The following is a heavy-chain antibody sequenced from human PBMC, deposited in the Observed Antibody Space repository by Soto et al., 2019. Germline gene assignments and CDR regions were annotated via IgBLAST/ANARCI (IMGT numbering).Heavy chain of an antibody. CDR1: GFTFSSYG. J-gene: IGHJ6*02. CDR3: ARGQSSTMVRGVPGYYYYGMDV. CDR2: IWYDGSNK. V-gene: IGHV3-33*01. Sequence: GGSLRLSCAASGFTFSSYGMHWVRQAPGKGLEWVAVIWYDGSNKYYADSVKGRFTISRDNSKNTLYLQMNSLRAEDTAVYYCARGQSSTMVRGVPGYYYYGMDVWGQGTTVTVSS. D-gene: IGHD3-10*01.